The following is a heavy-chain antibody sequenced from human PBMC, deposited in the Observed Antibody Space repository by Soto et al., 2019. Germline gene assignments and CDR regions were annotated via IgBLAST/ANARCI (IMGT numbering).Heavy chain of an antibody. Sequence: QVQLVQSGAEVKKPGSSVKVSCKASGGTFSSYTISWVRQAPGQGLEWMGRILPILGIANYAQKFQGRVTITADKSTSTAYMELSSLRSDDTAVYYGASVVSMDVWGQGTTVTVSS. CDR3: ASVVSMDV. J-gene: IGHJ6*02. CDR1: GGTFSSYT. CDR2: ILPILGIA. D-gene: IGHD2-21*01. V-gene: IGHV1-69*02.